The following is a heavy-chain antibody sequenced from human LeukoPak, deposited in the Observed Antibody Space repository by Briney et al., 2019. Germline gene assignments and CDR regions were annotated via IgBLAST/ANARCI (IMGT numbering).Heavy chain of an antibody. D-gene: IGHD3-22*01. J-gene: IGHJ4*02. Sequence: SETLSLTCAVSGGSISSGGYSWSWIRQPPGKGLEWIGYIYHSGSTYYNPSLKSRVTISVDRSKNQFSLKLSSVTAADTAVYYCARAKTSYDSSGYYYVWYFDYWGQGTLVTVSS. V-gene: IGHV4-30-2*01. CDR1: GGSISSGGYS. CDR2: IYHSGST. CDR3: ARAKTSYDSSGYYYVWYFDY.